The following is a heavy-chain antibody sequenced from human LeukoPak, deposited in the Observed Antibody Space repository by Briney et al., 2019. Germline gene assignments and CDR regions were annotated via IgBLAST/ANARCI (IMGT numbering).Heavy chain of an antibody. J-gene: IGHJ6*03. V-gene: IGHV3-74*01. CDR3: AKDEQWLGDYYYYMDV. CDR2: INSDGSST. D-gene: IGHD6-19*01. Sequence: GGSLRLSCAASGFTFSSYWMHWVRQAPGKGLVWVSRINSDGSSTSYADSVKGRFTISRDNSKNTLYLQMNSLRAEDTAVYYCAKDEQWLGDYYYYMDVWGKGTTVTVSS. CDR1: GFTFSSYW.